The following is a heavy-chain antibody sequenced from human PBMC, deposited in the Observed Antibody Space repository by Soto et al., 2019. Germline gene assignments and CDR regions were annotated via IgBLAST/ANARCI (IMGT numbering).Heavy chain of an antibody. J-gene: IGHJ4*02. Sequence: SETLSLTCTVSGGSVPSASYYWSWIRQPPGKGLEWIGYIYFSGSTNYNPSLKSRVSISVDTSKNQISLKLSSVTAADTAVYYCARDQGIAVAVFDYWGQGTLVTVSS. CDR1: GGSVPSASYY. CDR2: IYFSGST. CDR3: ARDQGIAVAVFDY. V-gene: IGHV4-61*01. D-gene: IGHD6-19*01.